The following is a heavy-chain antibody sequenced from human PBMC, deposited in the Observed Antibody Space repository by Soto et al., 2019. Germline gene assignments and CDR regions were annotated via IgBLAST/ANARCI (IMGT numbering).Heavy chain of an antibody. J-gene: IGHJ6*02. Sequence: EVQLVESGGGLVQPGGSLRLSCAASGFTFSSYWMSWVRQAPGKGLEWVANIKQDGSEKYYVDSVKGRFTISRDNAKNSLYLQMNSLRAEDTAVYYCAREDHYDFWSGYYVGPIGHYYGMDVWGQGTTVTVSS. CDR3: AREDHYDFWSGYYVGPIGHYYGMDV. CDR2: IKQDGSEK. D-gene: IGHD3-3*01. V-gene: IGHV3-7*03. CDR1: GFTFSSYW.